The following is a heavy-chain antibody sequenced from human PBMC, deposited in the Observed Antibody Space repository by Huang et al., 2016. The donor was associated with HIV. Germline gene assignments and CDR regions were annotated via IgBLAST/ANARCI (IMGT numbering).Heavy chain of an antibody. D-gene: IGHD1-7*01. CDR2: IKQDESEK. CDR3: ATKTGAMDI. Sequence: VESGGRLVQPGGSLRLSCVGSTFSFGAYWMGWVRQTPGRGLEWVANIKQDESEKYYVESVKGRFNISRDNAKKILFLQMDNVRVEDTATYYCATKTGAMDIWGQGTAVTVS. V-gene: IGHV3-7*01. CDR1: TFSFGAYW. J-gene: IGHJ6*02.